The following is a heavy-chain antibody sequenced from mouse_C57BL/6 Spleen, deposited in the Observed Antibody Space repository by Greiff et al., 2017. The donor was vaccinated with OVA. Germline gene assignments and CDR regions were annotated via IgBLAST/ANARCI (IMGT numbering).Heavy chain of an antibody. CDR2: INPNNGGT. CDR3: ARGDSSGFAY. CDR1: GYTFTDYN. J-gene: IGHJ3*01. Sequence: SGPELVKPGASVKIPCKASGYTFTDYNMDWVKQSHGKSLEWIGDINPNNGGTIYNQKFKGKATLTVDKSSSTAYMELRSLTSEDTVVYYCARGDSSGFAYWGQGTLVTVSA. D-gene: IGHD3-2*02. V-gene: IGHV1-18*01.